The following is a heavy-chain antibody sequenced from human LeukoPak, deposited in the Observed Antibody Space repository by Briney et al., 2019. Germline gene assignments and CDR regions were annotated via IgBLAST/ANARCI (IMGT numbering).Heavy chain of an antibody. V-gene: IGHV4-39*01. Sequence: PSETLSLTCTVSGGSISSSSYYWGWIRQPPGKGLEWIVSIYYSGSTYYNPSLKSRVTISVDTSKNQFSLKLSSVTAADTAVYYCARLIAAAGILFWDYWGQGTLVTVSS. D-gene: IGHD6-13*01. CDR1: GGSISSSSYY. J-gene: IGHJ4*02. CDR2: IYYSGST. CDR3: ARLIAAAGILFWDY.